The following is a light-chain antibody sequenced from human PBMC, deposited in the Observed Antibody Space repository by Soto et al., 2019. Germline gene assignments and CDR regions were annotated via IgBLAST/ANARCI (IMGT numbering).Light chain of an antibody. J-gene: IGKJ5*01. CDR3: MQGTHWPIT. Sequence: VMTQSPDSLAVSLGERATINCKSSQNNKNYLNWFQQRPGQSPRRLIYKVSNRDSGVPDRFSGSGSGTDFALKISRVEAEDVGVYYCMQGTHWPITFGQGTRLENK. CDR2: KVS. CDR1: QNNKNY. V-gene: IGKV2-30*01.